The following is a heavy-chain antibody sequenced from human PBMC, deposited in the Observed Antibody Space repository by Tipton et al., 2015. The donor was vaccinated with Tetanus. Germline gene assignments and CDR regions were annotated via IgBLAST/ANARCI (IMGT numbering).Heavy chain of an antibody. V-gene: IGHV3-11*01. D-gene: IGHD2-8*01. CDR2: ISPSGGIT. Sequence: SLRLSCAGSGFTFNDFYMSWVRQAPGKGPEFVSHISPSGGITYYADSVRGRFTISRDNAKRFLYLQMNSLTADDTAVYYCARDRRHCTDGVSYSFVHSWGQGTLVTVSS. CDR1: GFTFNDFY. CDR3: ARDRRHCTDGVSYSFVHS. J-gene: IGHJ4*02.